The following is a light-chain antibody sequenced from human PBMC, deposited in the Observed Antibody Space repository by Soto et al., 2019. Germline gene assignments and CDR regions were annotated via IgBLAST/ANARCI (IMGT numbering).Light chain of an antibody. V-gene: IGLV2-23*01. CDR3: CSYEASTTHV. CDR2: EGS. J-gene: IGLJ1*01. CDR1: SSDVGSYNL. Sequence: QSVLTQPASVSGSPGQSITISCTGTSSDVGSYNLVSWYQQHPGKAPKLMIYEGSKRPSGVSNRFSGSKSGNTASLTISGLQADYEADSSCCSYEASTTHVFGPVTEVTV.